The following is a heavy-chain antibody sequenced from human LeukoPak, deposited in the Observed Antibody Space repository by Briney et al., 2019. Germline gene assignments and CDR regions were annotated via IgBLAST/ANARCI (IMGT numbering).Heavy chain of an antibody. CDR2: MYNSGTT. J-gene: IGHJ4*02. CDR1: GGSISGYY. V-gene: IGHV4-59*01. CDR3: ARGGRFGELEMDY. D-gene: IGHD3-10*01. Sequence: SETLSLTCTVSGGSISGYYWSWIRQPPGKGLEWIGYMYNSGTTNYNPSLKSRVTISVDTSKNQFSLKLSSVTAADTAVYYCARGGRFGELEMDYWGQGTLVTVSS.